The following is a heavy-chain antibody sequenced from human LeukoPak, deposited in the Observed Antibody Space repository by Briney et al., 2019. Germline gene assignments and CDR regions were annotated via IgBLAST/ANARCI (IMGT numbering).Heavy chain of an antibody. Sequence: PGGSLRLSCAASGFTFSSYSMNWVRQAPGKGPEWVSSISSSSSYIYYADSVKGRFTISRDNAKNSLYLQMNSLRAEDTAVYYCARGYSGNLFFDYWGQGTLVTVSS. CDR2: ISSSSSYI. CDR1: GFTFSSYS. V-gene: IGHV3-21*01. D-gene: IGHD1-26*01. J-gene: IGHJ4*02. CDR3: ARGYSGNLFFDY.